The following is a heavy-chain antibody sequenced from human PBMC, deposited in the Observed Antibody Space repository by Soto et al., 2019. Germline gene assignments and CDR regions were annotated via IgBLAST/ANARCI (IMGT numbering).Heavy chain of an antibody. CDR2: FDPEDGET. Sequence: ASVKVSCKVSGYTLTELSMHWVRQAPGKGLEWMGGFDPEDGETIYAQKFQGRVTMTEDTSTDTAYMELSSLRSEDTAVYYCATISLEAAGDYDYGMDFRGQGTTVIVSS. CDR3: ATISLEAAGDYDYGMDF. CDR1: GYTLTELS. V-gene: IGHV1-24*01. J-gene: IGHJ6*02. D-gene: IGHD6-13*01.